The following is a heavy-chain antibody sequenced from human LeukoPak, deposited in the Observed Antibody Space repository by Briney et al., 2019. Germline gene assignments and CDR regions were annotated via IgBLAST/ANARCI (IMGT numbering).Heavy chain of an antibody. CDR2: IIPIFGTA. CDR3: ARAGGAWRAVTTNYYYYFMDV. Sequence: SVTVSFTASGGTFSIYAISWVRQAQGQGKEWMGGIIPIFGTANYAQKFQGRVTITTDESKSTAYTELSSLRSEDTAVYYCARAGGAWRAVTTNYYYYFMDVWGKGTTVTVSS. V-gene: IGHV1-69*05. D-gene: IGHD4-17*01. J-gene: IGHJ6*03. CDR1: GGTFSIYA.